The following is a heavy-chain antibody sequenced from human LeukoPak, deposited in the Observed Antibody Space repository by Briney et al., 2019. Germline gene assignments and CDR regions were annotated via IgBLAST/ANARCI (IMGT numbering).Heavy chain of an antibody. CDR2: INQDASVN. V-gene: IGHV3-7*01. D-gene: IGHD3-16*01. CDR3: ARKVGDY. CDR1: GFTFSDYW. J-gene: IGHJ4*02. Sequence: GGSLRLSCAASGFTFSDYWMSWVRQAPGQGLEWVANINQDASVNHYIDSVKGRFTISRDNAKNSLFLQMNRLRAEDTALYYCARKVGDYWGQGTLVTVSS.